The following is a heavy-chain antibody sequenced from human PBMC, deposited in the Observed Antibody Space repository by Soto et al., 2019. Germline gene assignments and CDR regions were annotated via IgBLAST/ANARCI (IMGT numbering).Heavy chain of an antibody. CDR1: GFTFDDYA. Sequence: EVQLVESRGVVVQPGGSLRLSCAASGFTFDDYAMHWVRQAPGKGLEWVSLISWDGGSTYYADSVKGGFTISRDNSKNSLYLQMNSLRAEDTALYYCAKNKVVGATTDYFDYWGQGTLVTVSS. D-gene: IGHD1-26*01. CDR2: ISWDGGST. V-gene: IGHV3-43D*04. J-gene: IGHJ4*02. CDR3: AKNKVVGATTDYFDY.